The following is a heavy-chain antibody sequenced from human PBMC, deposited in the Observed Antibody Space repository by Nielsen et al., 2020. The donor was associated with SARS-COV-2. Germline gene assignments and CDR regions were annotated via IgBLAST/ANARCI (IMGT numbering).Heavy chain of an antibody. CDR2: ISAYNGNT. CDR3: ARGEVPTFADY. D-gene: IGHD2-2*01. Sequence: ASVKVSCKASGHTFTSYGISWVRQAPGQGLEWMGWISAYNGNTNYAQKVQGRVTLTTDTSTSTAYMELRSLRSDDTAVYYCARGEVPTFADYWGQGTLVTVSS. V-gene: IGHV1-18*01. CDR1: GHTFTSYG. J-gene: IGHJ4*02.